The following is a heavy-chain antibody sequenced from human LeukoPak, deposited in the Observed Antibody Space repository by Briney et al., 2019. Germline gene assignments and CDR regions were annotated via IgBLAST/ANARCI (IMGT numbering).Heavy chain of an antibody. CDR1: GFTFSSYG. J-gene: IGHJ4*02. D-gene: IGHD6-13*01. CDR2: ISYDGSNK. Sequence: PGRSLRLSCAASGFTFSSYGMHWVRQAPGKGLEWVAVISYDGSNKYYADSVKGRFTISRDNSKNTLYLQMNSLRAEDTAVYYCAKDRSLIAAAGSRLDYWGQGTLVTVSS. CDR3: AKDRSLIAAAGSRLDY. V-gene: IGHV3-30*18.